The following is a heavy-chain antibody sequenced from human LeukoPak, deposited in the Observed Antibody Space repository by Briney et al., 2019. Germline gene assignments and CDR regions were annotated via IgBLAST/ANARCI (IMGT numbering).Heavy chain of an antibody. Sequence: SETLSLTCTVSGGSISSYYWSWIRQPPGKGLEWIGYIYYSGSTNYNPSLKSRVTISVDTSKNQFSLKLSSVTAADTAVYYCARYSRIAAAGLDYWGQGILVTVSS. D-gene: IGHD6-13*01. J-gene: IGHJ4*02. V-gene: IGHV4-59*08. CDR3: ARYSRIAAAGLDY. CDR2: IYYSGST. CDR1: GGSISSYY.